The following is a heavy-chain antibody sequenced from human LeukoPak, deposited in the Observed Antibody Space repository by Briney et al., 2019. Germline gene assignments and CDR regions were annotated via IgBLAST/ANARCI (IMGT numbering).Heavy chain of an antibody. CDR1: GFTFTSSA. CDR2: IFVGSGNT. Sequence: SVKVSCKASGFTFTSSAVQWVRQARGQRLEWIGWIFVGSGNTNYAQKFQERVTITRDMSTSTAYMELSSLRSEDTAVYYCAAEASGIVGATADWYWFDPWGQGTLVTVSS. J-gene: IGHJ5*02. V-gene: IGHV1-58*01. D-gene: IGHD1-26*01. CDR3: AAEASGIVGATADWYWFDP.